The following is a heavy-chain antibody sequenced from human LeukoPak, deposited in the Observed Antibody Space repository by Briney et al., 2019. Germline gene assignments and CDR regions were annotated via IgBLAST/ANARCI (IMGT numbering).Heavy chain of an antibody. D-gene: IGHD6-25*01. CDR3: GRQGYTAAYHFFDY. CDR1: NASVNSYF. V-gene: IGHV4-4*07. J-gene: IGHJ4*02. CDR2: IYTTGTT. Sequence: SETLSLTCTVSNASVNSYFWGWVRQPAGKGLKWLGRIYTTGTTYYNPSLKSRLTLSIETSKSQFSLTLRSATAADTAVYFCGRQGYTAAYHFFDYWSLGTLVTVSS.